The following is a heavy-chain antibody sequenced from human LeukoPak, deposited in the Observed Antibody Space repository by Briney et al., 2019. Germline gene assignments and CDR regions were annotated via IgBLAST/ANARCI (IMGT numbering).Heavy chain of an antibody. CDR2: IYLSGST. V-gene: IGHV4-4*02. Sequence: SETLSLTCAVSGGSISSSNWWSWVRQPPGKGLEWIGEIYLSGSTNYNPSLKSRVTISVDKSKNQFSLKLSSVTAADTAVYYCARDLRSSGWSVDPWGQGTLVTVSS. D-gene: IGHD6-19*01. CDR3: ARDLRSSGWSVDP. J-gene: IGHJ5*02. CDR1: GGSISSSNW.